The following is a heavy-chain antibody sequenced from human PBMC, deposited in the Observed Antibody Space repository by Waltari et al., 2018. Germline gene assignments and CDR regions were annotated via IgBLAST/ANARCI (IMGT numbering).Heavy chain of an antibody. CDR1: GYTFTGYD. CDR3: ARVYSSSSDSGYFDL. J-gene: IGHJ2*01. V-gene: IGHV1-2*06. CDR2: INPNSGGT. D-gene: IGHD6-6*01. Sequence: QVQLVQSGAEVKKPGASVKVSCKASGYTFTGYDMHWVRQAPGQGLEWMGRINPNSGGTNYAQKFQGRVTMTRDTSISTAYMELSRLRSDDTAVYYCARVYSSSSDSGYFDLWGRGTLVTVSS.